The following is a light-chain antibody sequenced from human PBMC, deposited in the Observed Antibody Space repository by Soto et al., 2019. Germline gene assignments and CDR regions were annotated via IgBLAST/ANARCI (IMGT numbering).Light chain of an antibody. CDR2: DAS. Sequence: AIHLTQSPSSLSASVGDRVTITCRASQGISSALAWYQQKPGKAPKLLIYDASSLESGVPSRFSGSGSGTDFTLTISSLQPEDFGTYYCQQFHSYPPTFGGGPKVDIK. CDR1: QGISSA. CDR3: QQFHSYPPT. J-gene: IGKJ4*01. V-gene: IGKV1-13*02.